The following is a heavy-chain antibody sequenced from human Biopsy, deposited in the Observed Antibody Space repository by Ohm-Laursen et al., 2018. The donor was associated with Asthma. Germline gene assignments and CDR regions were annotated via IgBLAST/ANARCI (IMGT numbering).Heavy chain of an antibody. CDR3: ARHWDWGSFFDY. J-gene: IGHJ4*02. Sequence: SQTLSLTYTVSGGSMSSSSYYWGWIRQPPGKGPEWMGSISYTGSAYHNPSLKSRVTISVDTSKNHFSLKLSSVTAADTAVYYCARHWDWGSFFDYWGQGTPVTVSS. CDR1: GGSMSSSSYY. CDR2: ISYTGSA. D-gene: IGHD7-27*01. V-gene: IGHV4-39*01.